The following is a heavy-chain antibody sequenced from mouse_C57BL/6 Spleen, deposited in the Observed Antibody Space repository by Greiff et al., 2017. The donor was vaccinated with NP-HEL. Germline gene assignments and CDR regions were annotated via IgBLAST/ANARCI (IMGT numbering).Heavy chain of an antibody. V-gene: IGHV1-64*01. CDR2: IHPNSGST. J-gene: IGHJ1*03. D-gene: IGHD1-1*01. CDR3: ARHYITTVVATGYFDV. Sequence: QVQLKQPGAELVKPGASVKLSCKASGYTFTSYWMHWVKQRPGQGLEWIGMIHPNSGSTNYNEKFKSKATLTVDKSSSTAYMQLSSLTSEDSAVYYCARHYITTVVATGYFDVWGTGTTVTVSS. CDR1: GYTFTSYW.